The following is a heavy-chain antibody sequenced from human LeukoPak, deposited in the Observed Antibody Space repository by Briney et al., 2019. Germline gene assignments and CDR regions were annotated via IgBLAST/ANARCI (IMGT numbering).Heavy chain of an antibody. J-gene: IGHJ4*02. D-gene: IGHD5-24*01. V-gene: IGHV4-38-2*02. Sequence: SETLSLTCTVSGYSISTGYYWGWIRQSPGKALEWIGSIYHGGSAFYNPSPKSRVATSLDTSKNQFSLKLYSVSAADTAVYYCASQQDGHNPYYFDYWGQGTLVTVSS. CDR1: GYSISTGYY. CDR2: IYHGGSA. CDR3: ASQQDGHNPYYFDY.